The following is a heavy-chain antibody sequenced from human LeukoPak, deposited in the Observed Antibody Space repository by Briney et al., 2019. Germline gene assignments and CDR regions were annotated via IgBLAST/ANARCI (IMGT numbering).Heavy chain of an antibody. CDR2: ISGSGGST. CDR3: AKDPSDGSSSWYYYYYGMDV. J-gene: IGHJ6*02. V-gene: IGHV3-23*01. Sequence: GGSLRLSCAASGFTFSSYAMSWVRQAPGKGLEWVSAISGSGGSTYYADSVKGRFTISRDNSKNTLYLQMNSLRAEDTAVYYCAKDPSDGSSSWYYYYYGMDVWGQGTTVTVSS. D-gene: IGHD6-13*01. CDR1: GFTFSSYA.